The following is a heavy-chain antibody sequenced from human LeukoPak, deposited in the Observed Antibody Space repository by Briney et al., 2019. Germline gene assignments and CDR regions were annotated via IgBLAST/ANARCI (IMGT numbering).Heavy chain of an antibody. Sequence: ASVKVSCKASGYTFTGYYMHWVRQAPGQGLEWMGQINPNSGGTNYAQKFQGRVTMTRDTSISTAYMELSRLRSDDTAVYYCARAKWELLPVGYFDYWGQGTLVTVSS. J-gene: IGHJ4*02. CDR1: GYTFTGYY. V-gene: IGHV1-2*06. CDR2: INPNSGGT. CDR3: ARAKWELLPVGYFDY. D-gene: IGHD1-26*01.